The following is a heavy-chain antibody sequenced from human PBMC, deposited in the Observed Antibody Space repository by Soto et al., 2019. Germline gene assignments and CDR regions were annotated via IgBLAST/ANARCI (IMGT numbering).Heavy chain of an antibody. D-gene: IGHD2-2*01. V-gene: IGHV3-48*01. CDR2: IAGGGVPT. J-gene: IGHJ4*02. CDR3: ARASSYAFDY. CDR1: GFIFSAYS. Sequence: DVQLVESGGGLVQPGESLRLSCAASGFIFSAYSMNWVRQTPGKGLEWIAHIAGGGVPTYYADSVKGRFTISRDRGKNLLYLQMSGLNGEDSGTYYFARASSYAFDYWGQGALVTVSS.